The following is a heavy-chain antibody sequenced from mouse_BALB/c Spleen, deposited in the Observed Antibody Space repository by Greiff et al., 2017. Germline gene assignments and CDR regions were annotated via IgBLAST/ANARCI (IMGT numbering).Heavy chain of an antibody. V-gene: IGHV1S135*01. D-gene: IGHD1-1*01. Sequence: VQLQQSGPELVKPGASVKVSCKASGYAFTSYNMYWVKQSHGKSLEWIGYIDPYNGGTSYNQKFKGKATLTADKSSSTAYMQLSSLTSVDSAVYFCARIYYYGSSYERAFDYWGQGTTLTVSS. CDR2: IDPYNGGT. J-gene: IGHJ2*01. CDR1: GYAFTSYN. CDR3: ARIYYYGSSYERAFDY.